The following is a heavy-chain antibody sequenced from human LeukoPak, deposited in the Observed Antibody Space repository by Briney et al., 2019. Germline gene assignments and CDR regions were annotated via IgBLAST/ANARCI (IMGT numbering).Heavy chain of an antibody. D-gene: IGHD3-22*01. V-gene: IGHV3-30*18. J-gene: IGHJ4*02. CDR2: ISYDGSNK. Sequence: GGSLRLSCAASGFTFSSYGMHWVRQAPGKGLEWVAVISYDGSNKYYADSVKGRFTISRDNSKITLYLQMNSLRAEDTAVYYCAKDRNQYYYDSSGYYTNWGQGTLVTVSS. CDR3: AKDRNQYYYDSSGYYTN. CDR1: GFTFSSYG.